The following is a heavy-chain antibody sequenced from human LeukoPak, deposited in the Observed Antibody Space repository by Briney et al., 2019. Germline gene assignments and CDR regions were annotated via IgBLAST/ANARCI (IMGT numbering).Heavy chain of an antibody. Sequence: SETLSLTCTVSGGSISGYYWSWIRQPPGKGLEWIGYIYYSGNTNYNSSLESRVTISVDTSKNQFSLRLNSVTAADTAVYYCVRGRAWFDPWGQGTPVTVSS. CDR1: GGSISGYY. D-gene: IGHD3-10*01. CDR2: IYYSGNT. J-gene: IGHJ5*02. CDR3: VRGRAWFDP. V-gene: IGHV4-59*01.